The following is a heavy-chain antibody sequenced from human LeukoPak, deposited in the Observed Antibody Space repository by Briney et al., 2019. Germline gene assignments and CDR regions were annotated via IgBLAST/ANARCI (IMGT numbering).Heavy chain of an antibody. CDR2: IYYSGST. J-gene: IGHJ4*02. CDR1: GGSISSYY. V-gene: IGHV4-59*12. CDR3: ARDRGTWNDDGFDY. D-gene: IGHD1-1*01. Sequence: PSETLSLTCTVSGGSISSYYWSWIRQPPGKGLEWIGYIYYSGSTNYNPSPKSRVTISVDTSKNQFSLKLSSVTAADTAVYYCARDRGTWNDDGFDYWGQGTLVTVSS.